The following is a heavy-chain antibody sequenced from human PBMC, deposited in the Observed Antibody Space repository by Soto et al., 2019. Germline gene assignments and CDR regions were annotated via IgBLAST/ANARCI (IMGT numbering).Heavy chain of an antibody. Sequence: ASVKVSCKASGYTFTSYAMHWVRQAPGQRLEWMGWINAGNGNTKYSQKFQGRVTITRDTSASTAYMELSSLRSEDTAVYYCARSIVVVVAATNLLFDYWGQGTLVTVS. CDR2: INAGNGNT. J-gene: IGHJ4*02. CDR1: GYTFTSYA. CDR3: ARSIVVVVAATNLLFDY. D-gene: IGHD2-15*01. V-gene: IGHV1-3*01.